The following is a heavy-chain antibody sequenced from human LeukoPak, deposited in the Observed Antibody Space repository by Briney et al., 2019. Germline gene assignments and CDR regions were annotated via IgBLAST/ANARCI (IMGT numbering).Heavy chain of an antibody. V-gene: IGHV3-11*05. CDR2: ISSSGTST. CDR1: GGSISSDEYY. CDR3: VRDTDDVVVVPPVMGASKDGFDP. J-gene: IGHJ5*02. Sequence: LSLTCTVSGGSISSDEYYWSWIRQAPGKGLEWVSYISSSGTSTKYADSVKGRFTISRDNAQNSLYLQMNSLRVEDTAVYYCVRDTDDVVVVPPVMGASKDGFDPWGQGTLVTVAS. D-gene: IGHD2-2*01.